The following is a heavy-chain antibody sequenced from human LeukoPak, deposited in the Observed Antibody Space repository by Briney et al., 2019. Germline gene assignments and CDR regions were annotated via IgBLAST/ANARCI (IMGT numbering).Heavy chain of an antibody. CDR3: AAEEHIVVVTALDY. J-gene: IGHJ4*02. D-gene: IGHD2-21*02. CDR2: ISYDGSNK. V-gene: IGHV3-30*04. Sequence: GGSLRLSCAASGFTFSSYAMHWVRQAPGKGLEWVAVISYDGSNKYYADSVKGRFTISRDNSKNTLYLQMNSLRAEDTAVYYCAAEEHIVVVTALDYWGQGTLVTVSS. CDR1: GFTFSSYA.